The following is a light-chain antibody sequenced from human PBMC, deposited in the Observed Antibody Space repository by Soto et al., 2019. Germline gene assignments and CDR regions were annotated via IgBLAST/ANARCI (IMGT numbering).Light chain of an antibody. CDR1: SGSIASNY. Sequence: NFMLTQPHSVSESPGKTVTISCTRSSGSIASNYVQWYQQRPGSAPTTVIYEDNQRPSGVPDRFSGSIDSSSNSASLTISGLKTEDEADYYCQFYYSSSYVFGTGTKLTVL. CDR2: EDN. V-gene: IGLV6-57*03. J-gene: IGLJ1*01. CDR3: QFYYSSSYV.